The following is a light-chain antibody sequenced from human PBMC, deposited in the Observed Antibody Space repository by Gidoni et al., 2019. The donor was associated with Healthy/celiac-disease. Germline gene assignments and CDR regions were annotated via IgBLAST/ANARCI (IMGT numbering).Light chain of an antibody. CDR2: GNS. V-gene: IGLV1-40*01. J-gene: IGLJ3*02. CDR3: QSYDSSGNWV. Sequence: QSVLTQPPSVSGAPGQGVTISCPGSSSNIGAGYDVHWYQPLPGTAPKLLIYGNSNRPSGVPDRFSGSKSGTSASLAITGLQAEDEADYYCQSYDSSGNWVFGGGTKLTVL. CDR1: SSNIGAGYD.